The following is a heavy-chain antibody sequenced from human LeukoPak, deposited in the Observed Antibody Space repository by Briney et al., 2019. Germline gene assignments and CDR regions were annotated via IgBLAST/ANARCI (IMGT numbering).Heavy chain of an antibody. V-gene: IGHV4-59*08. CDR2: IYYSGST. J-gene: IGHJ4*02. Sequence: SETLSLTCTVSGGSTSSYYWSWIRQPPGKGLEWIGYIYYSGSTNYNPSLKSRVTISVATSKNQFSLKLSSVTAADTAVYYCARSSPVPRGQQLVPSPEYWGQGILVTVSS. CDR1: GGSTSSYY. D-gene: IGHD6-13*01. CDR3: ARSSPVPRGQQLVPSPEY.